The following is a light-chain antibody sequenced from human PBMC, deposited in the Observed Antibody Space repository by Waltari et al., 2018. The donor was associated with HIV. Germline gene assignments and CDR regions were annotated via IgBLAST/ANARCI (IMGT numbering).Light chain of an antibody. V-gene: IGLV3-1*01. CDR2: PNS. CDR1: KLGEKS. J-gene: IGLJ2*01. Sequence: SSELTQPPPMSVSPGQTASIPCPGAKLGEKSACRYQPKPGQSPVLVHHPNSKRPSGTPERVSGSNSGNTATLTISGTQAMDEADYYCQAWDSSTVVFGGGTKLTVL. CDR3: QAWDSSTVV.